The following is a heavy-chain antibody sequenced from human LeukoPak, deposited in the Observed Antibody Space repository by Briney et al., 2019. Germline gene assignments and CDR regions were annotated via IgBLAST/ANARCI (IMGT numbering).Heavy chain of an antibody. Sequence: PGGSLTLSWTASGFSFSSYAWSWVRQPPGKGLEWVGAICVSGGSTYNADSVKGRFTIARDNSKNTVYLQMNSLRVDDTAVYYCAKATVIYPTSSFFDYWGQGTLVTVSS. CDR1: GFSFSSYA. CDR3: AKATVIYPTSSFFDY. V-gene: IGHV3-23*01. D-gene: IGHD4-17*01. CDR2: ICVSGGST. J-gene: IGHJ4*02.